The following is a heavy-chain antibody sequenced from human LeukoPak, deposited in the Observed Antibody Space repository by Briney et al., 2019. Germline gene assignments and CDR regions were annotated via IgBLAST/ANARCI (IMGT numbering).Heavy chain of an antibody. V-gene: IGHV1-69*13. J-gene: IGHJ4*02. CDR1: GGTFTGYP. D-gene: IGHD3-3*01. Sequence: GASVKVSCKTSGGTFTGYPISWVRQAPGQGLEWMGGIIPVFGQTKYAQRFQDRVTMTADESTSTAYMELSSLRSEDTAVYYCARWAGTTRNKYFWSGPGDDWGQGTLVTVSS. CDR3: ARWAGTTRNKYFWSGPGDD. CDR2: IIPVFGQT.